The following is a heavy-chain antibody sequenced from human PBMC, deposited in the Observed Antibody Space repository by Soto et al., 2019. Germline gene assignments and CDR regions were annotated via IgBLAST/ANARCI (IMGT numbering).Heavy chain of an antibody. CDR3: ARVTFLIVGHVFSTPFDF. V-gene: IGHV4-61*03. CDR1: GASVSSAGFS. D-gene: IGHD3-3*01. J-gene: IGHJ4*02. CDR2: ISHSGTT. Sequence: SETLSLTCTVTGASVSSAGFSWSWIRQPPGKGLEWLGSISHSGTTTYYPSLKSRVNVSVDTSKNLFSLRLSSVTAADTAIYFCARVTFLIVGHVFSTPFDFWGQGTLVTVSS.